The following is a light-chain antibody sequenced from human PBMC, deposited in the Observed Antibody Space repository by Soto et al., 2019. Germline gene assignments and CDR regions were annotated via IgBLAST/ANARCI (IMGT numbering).Light chain of an antibody. J-gene: IGKJ2*03. CDR2: AAS. V-gene: IGKV1-39*01. Sequence: DIQLTQSPSSLSASVGDRLTITCRANQSISAYLSWYQQSPGKAPKLLMYAASNLQSGVPSRFSGSGSGTDCTLTITSLRPEDFATYYCQQTYSSPYSFGQGTKVEIK. CDR1: QSISAY. CDR3: QQTYSSPYS.